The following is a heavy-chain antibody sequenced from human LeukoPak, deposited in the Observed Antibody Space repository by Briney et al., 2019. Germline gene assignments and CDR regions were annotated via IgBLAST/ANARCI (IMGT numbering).Heavy chain of an antibody. Sequence: PGGSLRLSCAASGFTFSSYWMHWVRQAPGKGLVWVSRINSDGSSTSYADSVKGRFTISRDNSKNTLYLQMNSLRAEDTAVYYCAKETVAVWFDPWGQGTLVTVSS. CDR2: INSDGSST. V-gene: IGHV3-74*01. CDR3: AKETVAVWFDP. CDR1: GFTFSSYW. J-gene: IGHJ5*02. D-gene: IGHD6-19*01.